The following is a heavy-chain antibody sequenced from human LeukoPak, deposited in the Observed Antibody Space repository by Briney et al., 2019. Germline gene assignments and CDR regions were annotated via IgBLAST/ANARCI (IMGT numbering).Heavy chain of an antibody. D-gene: IGHD5-24*01. CDR2: VGIDSGNT. Sequence: GGSLRLSCAASGFTFRDYSMNWVPQAPGKGLEWISYVGIDSGNTNYADSVKGRFTISGDKAKNSLYLQMNSLRVEDTAVYYCARDYKYAFDNWGQGTLVTVSS. CDR1: GFTFRDYS. CDR3: ARDYKYAFDN. J-gene: IGHJ4*02. V-gene: IGHV3-48*01.